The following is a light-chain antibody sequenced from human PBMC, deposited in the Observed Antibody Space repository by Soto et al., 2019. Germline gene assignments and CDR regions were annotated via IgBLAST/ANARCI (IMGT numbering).Light chain of an antibody. CDR3: QQDGSSPLFT. Sequence: EIVLTQSPGTLSLSPGERATLSCRASQSVSSSYLAWYQQKPGQAPRLLIYGASGRATGIPDRFSGSGSGKDFTLTISRREPEAFAVYYCQQDGSSPLFTFGPGTKVDIK. CDR1: QSVSSSY. J-gene: IGKJ3*01. V-gene: IGKV3-20*01. CDR2: GAS.